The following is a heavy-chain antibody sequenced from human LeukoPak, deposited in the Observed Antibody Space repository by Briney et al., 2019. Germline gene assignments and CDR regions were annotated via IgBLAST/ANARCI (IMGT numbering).Heavy chain of an antibody. CDR3: ANLMGTAYYYDMDV. CDR2: INPNSLGT. V-gene: IGHV1-2*02. Sequence: APVKVSCKASGYTFTGYYMHWVRQAPGQGLEWMGWINPNSLGTNYAQKFQGRVTMTRDTSISTVYMEVNGLRSDDTAVYYCANLMGTAYYYDMDVWGQGTTVTV. CDR1: GYTFTGYY. D-gene: IGHD1/OR15-1a*01. J-gene: IGHJ6*02.